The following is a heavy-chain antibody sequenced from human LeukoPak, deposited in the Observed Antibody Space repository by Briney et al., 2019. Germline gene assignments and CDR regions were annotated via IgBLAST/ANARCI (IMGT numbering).Heavy chain of an antibody. CDR3: AKMPVSYSSGWSNFDY. D-gene: IGHD6-19*01. CDR1: GFTFSSYT. CDR2: ISGSGGST. V-gene: IGHV3-23*01. J-gene: IGHJ4*02. Sequence: GGSLRLSCAASGFTFSSYTMSWVRQAPGKGLEWVSAISGSGGSTYYADSVKGRFTISRDNSKNTLYLQMNSLRAEDTAVYYCAKMPVSYSSGWSNFDYWGQGNLVTVSS.